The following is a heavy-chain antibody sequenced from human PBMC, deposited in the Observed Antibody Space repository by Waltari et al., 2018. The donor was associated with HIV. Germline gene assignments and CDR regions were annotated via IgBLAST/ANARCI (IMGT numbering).Heavy chain of an antibody. J-gene: IGHJ3*02. CDR2: IYYNGNT. Sequence: QVQLQESGPGLVKPQETLSLTCTVSGGSITDSHSSWIRQPPGKGLELIGFIYYNGNTNYNPSLKSRVTISMGTSRNHCSLQLTSVTAADTAVYYCARTYSGSYPRGYAFNIWGQGTMVTVSS. CDR1: GGSITDSH. V-gene: IGHV4-59*01. CDR3: ARTYSGSYPRGYAFNI. D-gene: IGHD1-26*01.